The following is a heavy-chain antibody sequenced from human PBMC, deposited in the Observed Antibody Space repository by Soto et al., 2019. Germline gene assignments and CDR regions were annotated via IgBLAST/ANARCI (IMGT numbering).Heavy chain of an antibody. CDR2: ISYVGSNK. D-gene: IGHD1-26*01. CDR1: GFTFSRYA. CDR3: ARGNKWQLHHEYFQH. Sequence: GGSLRLSCAASGFTFSRYAMHWVRQAPGKGLAWVAVISYVGSNKYYADSVEGRFTISRENSKNTLHLQMNSLRAEDTALYYFARGNKWQLHHEYFQHWGQGTLVTVSS. J-gene: IGHJ1*01. V-gene: IGHV3-30-3*01.